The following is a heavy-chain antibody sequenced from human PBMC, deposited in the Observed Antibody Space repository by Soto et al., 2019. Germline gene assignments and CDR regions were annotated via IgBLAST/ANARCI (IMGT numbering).Heavy chain of an antibody. CDR1: GGTFSSYA. CDR2: IIPIFGTA. Sequence: QVQLVQSGAEVKKPGSSVKVSCKASGGTFSSYAISWVRQAPGQGLEWMGGIIPIFGTANYAQKFQGRVTSTADESTSTAYMELSSLRSEDTAVYYCATPRGLEYDSSGPTGYYGMDVWGQGTTVTVSS. D-gene: IGHD3-22*01. J-gene: IGHJ6*02. V-gene: IGHV1-69*12. CDR3: ATPRGLEYDSSGPTGYYGMDV.